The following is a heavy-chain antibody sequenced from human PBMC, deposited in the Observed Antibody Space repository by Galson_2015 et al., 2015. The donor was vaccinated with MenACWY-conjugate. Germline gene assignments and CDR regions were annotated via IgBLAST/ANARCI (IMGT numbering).Heavy chain of an antibody. CDR2: ISGSGGIT. D-gene: IGHD3-3*01. J-gene: IGHJ3*02. CDR3: ANSPPLYDFWSDYYNAFHI. CDR1: GFTFSPYA. V-gene: IGHV3-23*01. Sequence: RLSCAASGFTFSPYAMSWVRQAPGKGLEWVSAISGSGGITYYADSVKGRFTISRDNSKNTLYLQLNSLRAEDTAVYYCANSPPLYDFWSDYYNAFHIWGQGTMVTVSS.